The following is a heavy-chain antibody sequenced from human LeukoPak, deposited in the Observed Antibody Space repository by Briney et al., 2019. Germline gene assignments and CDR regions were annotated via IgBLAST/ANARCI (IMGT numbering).Heavy chain of an antibody. D-gene: IGHD3-9*01. CDR1: GGTFSSYA. V-gene: IGHV1-69*01. J-gene: IGHJ4*02. Sequence: SMKVSCKASGGTFSSYAISWVRQAPGQGLEWMGGIIPIFGTANYAQKFQGRVTITADASTSTAYMELSCLRSEDTAVYYCARGGRVDILTGYPYWGQGTLVTVSS. CDR2: IIPIFGTA. CDR3: ARGGRVDILTGYPY.